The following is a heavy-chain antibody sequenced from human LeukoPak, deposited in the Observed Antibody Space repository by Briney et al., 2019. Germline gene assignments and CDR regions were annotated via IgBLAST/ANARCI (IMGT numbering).Heavy chain of an antibody. CDR2: VYYSGST. V-gene: IGHV4-59*08. J-gene: IGHJ4*02. CDR3: ARHGSAIRFDY. CDR1: GGSITSYY. D-gene: IGHD5-18*01. Sequence: PSETLSLTFTVSGGSITSYYWSWIRQPPGKGLEWIGYVYYSGSTNYNPSLKSRVTISVDTSKNQFSLKLSSVTAADTAVYYCARHGSAIRFDYWGQGTLVTVSS.